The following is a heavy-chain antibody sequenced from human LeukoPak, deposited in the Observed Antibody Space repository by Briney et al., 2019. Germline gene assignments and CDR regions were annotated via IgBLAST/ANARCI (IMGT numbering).Heavy chain of an antibody. Sequence: GRSLRLSCAASGFTFSSYGMHWVRQAPGKGLEWVAVISYDGSNKYYADSVKGRSTISRDNSKNTLYLQMNSLRAEDTAVYYCAKMSAGSGSYQEPFDYWGQGTLVTVSS. CDR2: ISYDGSNK. D-gene: IGHD3-10*01. CDR1: GFTFSSYG. J-gene: IGHJ4*02. CDR3: AKMSAGSGSYQEPFDY. V-gene: IGHV3-30*18.